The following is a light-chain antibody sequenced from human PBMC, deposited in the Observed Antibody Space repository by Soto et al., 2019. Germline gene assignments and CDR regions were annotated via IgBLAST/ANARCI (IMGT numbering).Light chain of an antibody. CDR2: KES. V-gene: IGKV1-5*03. J-gene: IGKJ1*01. CDR1: QSIRSW. Sequence: DIQMTQSPSTLSASVGDRVTITCRASQSIRSWLAWYQQKPGTAPKLLIYKESTLQSGVPARFSGSGSGTEFTLTISSLQPDDSATYYCQQYNDNWTFGQGTKVEIK. CDR3: QQYNDNWT.